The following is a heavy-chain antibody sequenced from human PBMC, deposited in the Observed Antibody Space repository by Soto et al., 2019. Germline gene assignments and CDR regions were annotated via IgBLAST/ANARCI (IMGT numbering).Heavy chain of an antibody. V-gene: IGHV4-39*01. D-gene: IGHD3-22*01. J-gene: IGHJ4*02. Sequence: QLQLQESGPGLVKPSETLSLTCRVSDGSMNSDSSYWGWIRQPPGKGLEWIGVINHSGRTYHNLSLRGRVTMSGDASRNQFSRKLTSMTAADTAVYYCARLGGYVSVGYYYLWDSWGQGTLVTVSS. CDR3: ARLGGYVSVGYYYLWDS. CDR1: DGSMNSDSSY. CDR2: INHSGRT.